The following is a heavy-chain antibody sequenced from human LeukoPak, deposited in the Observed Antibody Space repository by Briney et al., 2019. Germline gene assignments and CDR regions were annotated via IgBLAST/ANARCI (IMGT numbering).Heavy chain of an antibody. Sequence: GGSLRLSCAASGFTFSRYWMTWVRQTPGKGLEWVANIKEDGREKYYVDSLKGRALLSRDNAQRSLCLQLNSRLFEDTAVYYCAREGDSGWGGTSFDKWGQGTQVTVSS. V-gene: IGHV3-7*01. J-gene: IGHJ4*02. D-gene: IGHD3-16*01. CDR1: GFTFSRYW. CDR3: AREGDSGWGGTSFDK. CDR2: IKEDGREK.